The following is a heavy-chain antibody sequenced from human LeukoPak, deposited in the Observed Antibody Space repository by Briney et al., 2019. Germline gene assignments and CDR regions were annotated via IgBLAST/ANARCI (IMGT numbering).Heavy chain of an antibody. V-gene: IGHV3-23*01. CDR1: GFTFNTYA. J-gene: IGHJ6*03. D-gene: IGHD4-17*01. CDR2: ITGTGGNT. CDR3: AKRRHDYGDYYYMDV. Sequence: GGSLRLSCAGPGFTFNTYAMSWVRQAPGKGLEWVSGITGTGGNTYYADSVKGRFTISRVNSKNTLYLQMNSLRADDTAVYYCAKRRHDYGDYYYMDVWGKGTTVTVSS.